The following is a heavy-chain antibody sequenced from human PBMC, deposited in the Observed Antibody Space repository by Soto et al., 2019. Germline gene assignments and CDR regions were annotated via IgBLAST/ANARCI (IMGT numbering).Heavy chain of an antibody. Sequence: QVQLVQSGAEVKKPGASVKVSCKTSGYSFTKYGVNWVRQAPGQGLQWMGRINPNNGNTDYAQTLQGRLTITTDTSKSSAYTELGGLRSNDTAVSYCAREVRILGRWLAVDIWGPGTMVTVSS. CDR1: GYSFTKYG. D-gene: IGHD3-3*01. CDR3: AREVRILGRWLAVDI. J-gene: IGHJ3*02. V-gene: IGHV1-18*01. CDR2: INPNNGNT.